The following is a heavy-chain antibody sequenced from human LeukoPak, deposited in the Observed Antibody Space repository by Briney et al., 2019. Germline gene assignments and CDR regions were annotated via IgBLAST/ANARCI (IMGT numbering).Heavy chain of an antibody. CDR3: ASYSYYYDSSGYFDY. Sequence: SETLSLTCTVSGGSISSYHWTWMRRAPGKGLEWIGYIYYSGSTNYNPSLKSRVTISVDTSKNQFSLKLSSVTAADTAVYYCASYSYYYDSSGYFDYWGQGTLVTVSS. J-gene: IGHJ4*02. D-gene: IGHD3-22*01. V-gene: IGHV4-59*01. CDR1: GGSISSYH. CDR2: IYYSGST.